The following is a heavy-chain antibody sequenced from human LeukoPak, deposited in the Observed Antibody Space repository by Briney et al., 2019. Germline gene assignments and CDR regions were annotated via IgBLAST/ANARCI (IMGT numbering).Heavy chain of an antibody. V-gene: IGHV1-2*02. CDR1: GYTFTGYY. CDR2: INPNSGGT. D-gene: IGHD3-22*01. J-gene: IGHJ4*02. CDR3: ARHHPFWGGQKSPPRSGYYGYIDY. Sequence: GASVKVSCKASGYTFTGYYMHWVRQAPGQGLEWMGWINPNSGGTNYAQKFQGRVTMTRDTSISTAYMELSRLRSDDTAVYYCARHHPFWGGQKSPPRSGYYGYIDYWGQGTLVTVSS.